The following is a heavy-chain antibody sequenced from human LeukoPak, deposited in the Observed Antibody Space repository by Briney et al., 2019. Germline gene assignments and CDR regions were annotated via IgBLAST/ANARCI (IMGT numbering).Heavy chain of an antibody. CDR3: ARDDNWAFDY. CDR2: ISRTNEI. Sequence: GGSLRLSCAASGFTFSRYALNWVRQAPGKGLEWVSYISRTNEIHDADSVKGRFTISRDDAKNSLYLQMNSLRVDDTAVYYCARDDNWAFDYWGQGTLVTVSS. V-gene: IGHV3-21*05. D-gene: IGHD1-1*01. CDR1: GFTFSRYA. J-gene: IGHJ4*02.